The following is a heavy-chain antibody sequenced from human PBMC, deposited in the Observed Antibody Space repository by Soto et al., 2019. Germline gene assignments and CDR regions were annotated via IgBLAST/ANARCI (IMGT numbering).Heavy chain of an antibody. CDR3: TTELPLLSALDV. Sequence: EVQLVESGGGLIKPGGSLRLSCAASGLSFSDAWMNWVRQAPGRGLEWVGRIKGKSDGDTTDYAAPVKGRFSISREDSTTTMFLQINRLKTEDTGVYYCTTELPLLSALDVWGQGTLVTFSS. D-gene: IGHD2-15*01. V-gene: IGHV3-15*07. J-gene: IGHJ3*01. CDR2: IKGKSDGDTT. CDR1: GLSFSDAW.